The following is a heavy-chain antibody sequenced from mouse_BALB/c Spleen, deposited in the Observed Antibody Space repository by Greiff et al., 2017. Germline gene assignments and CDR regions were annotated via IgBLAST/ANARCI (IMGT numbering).Heavy chain of an antibody. CDR2: ISYSGST. Sequence: EVMLVESGPGLVKPSQSLSLTCTVTGYSITSDYAWNWIRQFPGNKLEWMGYISYSGSTSYNPSLKSRISITRDTSKNQFFLQLNSVTTEDTATYYCARTYYDYGGYAMDYWGQGTSVTVSS. V-gene: IGHV3-2*02. D-gene: IGHD2-4*01. CDR1: GYSITSDYA. CDR3: ARTYYDYGGYAMDY. J-gene: IGHJ4*01.